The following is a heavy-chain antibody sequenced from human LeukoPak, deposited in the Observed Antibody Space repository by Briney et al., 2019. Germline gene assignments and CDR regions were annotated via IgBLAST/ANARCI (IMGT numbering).Heavy chain of an antibody. V-gene: IGHV1-3*01. CDR1: GYTFTTYP. Sequence: ASVKVSCKASGYTFTTYPIFWVCQAPGQGLEWMGWINAGNGNTKYSQKLQGRVTITRDTSANTAYVELSSLRSEDTAVYYCAQWGVVVAAGVDYWGQGTLVTVSS. CDR2: INAGNGNT. J-gene: IGHJ4*02. D-gene: IGHD2-15*01. CDR3: AQWGVVVAAGVDY.